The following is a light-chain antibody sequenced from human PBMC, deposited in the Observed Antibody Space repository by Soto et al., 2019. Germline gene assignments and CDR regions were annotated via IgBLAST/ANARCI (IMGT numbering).Light chain of an antibody. J-gene: IGKJ1*01. CDR1: QSVSNSY. CDR3: QKYGDSRA. V-gene: IGKV3-20*01. Sequence: EIVLPQSPGALSLSPGERATLSCRASQSVSNSYLAWYQQKPGQAPRLLIYGASSRATGIPDRFSGSGSGTDFTLTISRLEPEDFAVYYCQKYGDSRAFGQGTKV. CDR2: GAS.